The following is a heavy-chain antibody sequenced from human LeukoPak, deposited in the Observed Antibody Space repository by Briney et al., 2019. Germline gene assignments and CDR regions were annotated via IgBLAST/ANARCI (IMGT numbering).Heavy chain of an antibody. V-gene: IGHV3-30-3*01. CDR1: GFTFSSYA. CDR2: ISYDGSNK. D-gene: IGHD3-22*01. J-gene: IGHJ4*02. Sequence: GGSLRLSCAASGFTFSSYAMHWVRQAPGKGLEWVAVISYDGSNKYYADSVKGRFTISRDNSKNTLYLQMNSLRAEDTAIYYCASSSGYYYRSIDHWGQGTLVTVSS. CDR3: ASSSGYYYRSIDH.